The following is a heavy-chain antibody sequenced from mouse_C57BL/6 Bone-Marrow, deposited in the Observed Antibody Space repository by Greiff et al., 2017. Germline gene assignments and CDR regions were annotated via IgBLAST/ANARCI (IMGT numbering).Heavy chain of an antibody. Sequence: QVQLQQSGAELARPGASVKLSCKASGYTFTSYGISWVKQRTGQGLEWIGEIYPRSGNTYYNEKFKGKATLTADQSSSTAYMELRSLTSEDSAVYFCARWGYCYYYAMDYWGQGTSVTVSS. V-gene: IGHV1-81*01. J-gene: IGHJ4*01. CDR1: GYTFTSYG. CDR2: IYPRSGNT. CDR3: ARWGYCYYYAMDY. D-gene: IGHD2-3*01.